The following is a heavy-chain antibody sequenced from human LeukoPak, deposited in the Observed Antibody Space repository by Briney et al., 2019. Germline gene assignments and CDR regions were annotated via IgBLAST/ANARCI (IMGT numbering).Heavy chain of an antibody. CDR2: IESKTDGGTT. CDR3: TTYGSGRKFDY. J-gene: IGHJ4*02. CDR1: GLSFSDAW. V-gene: IGHV3-15*04. D-gene: IGHD3-10*01. Sequence: GGSLRLSCAASGLSFSDAWMSWVRQIPGRGREWVGRIESKTDGGTTDYAAPVKGRFTISRDDSTNTLYLQMNSLKSEDTAVYYCTTYGSGRKFDYWGQGILVTVSS.